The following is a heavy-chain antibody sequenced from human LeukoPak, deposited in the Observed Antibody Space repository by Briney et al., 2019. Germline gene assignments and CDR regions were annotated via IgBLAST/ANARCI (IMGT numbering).Heavy chain of an antibody. CDR3: ARPRIRYFDL. V-gene: IGHV4-34*01. D-gene: IGHD2-21*01. CDR1: GGSFSGYY. CDR2: INHSGST. Sequence: SETLSLTCAVYGGSFSGYYWSWIRQPPGKGLEWIGEINHSGSTNYNPSLKSRVTISVDTSKNQFSLKLSSVTAADTAVYYCARPRIRYFDLWDRGTLVTVSS. J-gene: IGHJ2*01.